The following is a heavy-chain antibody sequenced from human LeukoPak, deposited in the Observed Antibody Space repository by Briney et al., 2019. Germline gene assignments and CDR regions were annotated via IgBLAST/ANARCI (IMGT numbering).Heavy chain of an antibody. J-gene: IGHJ4*02. Sequence: GGSLRLSCVASGFAFSSYEMSWVRQAPGKGLEWVSFISGDGRAIHYADSVRGRFTFSADNARNSVFLQMNSLRAEDSAVYYCATSLSGWFGPSAYYCGQGTLVTVSS. D-gene: IGHD6-19*01. CDR2: ISGDGRAI. V-gene: IGHV3-48*03. CDR3: ATSLSGWFGPSAYY. CDR1: GFAFSSYE.